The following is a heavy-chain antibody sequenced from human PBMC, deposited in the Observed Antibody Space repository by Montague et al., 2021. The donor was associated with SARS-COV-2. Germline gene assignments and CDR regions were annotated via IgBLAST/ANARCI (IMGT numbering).Heavy chain of an antibody. V-gene: IGHV4-39*07. J-gene: IGHJ3*01. CDR3: ARYMRMVANVVVVIDAVVDGFDL. CDR2: IYYGGST. D-gene: IGHD2-21*01. CDR1: GDSVRTYSYY. Sequence: SETLSLTCTVSGDSVRTYSYYWGWICQPPGKGLVWIGSIYYGGSTTYNPSLKSPVTISVDTSRNQFSLKLSSVTAADTSVYYCARYMRMVANVVVVIDAVVDGFDLWGQGTMVTVSS.